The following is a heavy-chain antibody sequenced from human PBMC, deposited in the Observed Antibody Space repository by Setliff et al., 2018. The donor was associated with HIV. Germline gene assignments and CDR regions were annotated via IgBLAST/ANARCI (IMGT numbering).Heavy chain of an antibody. Sequence: GASVKVSCKTSGYSFPSHPIHWVRQAPGQRPEWMGWIKTGNGDTQYSQKFRDRVTITRGTSADTVYMELSSLRSEYTAVYYCARDRCYSVKCYLYNWFDPWGQGTLVTVSS. J-gene: IGHJ5*02. CDR3: ARDRCYSVKCYLYNWFDP. D-gene: IGHD1-26*01. CDR1: GYSFPSHP. V-gene: IGHV1-3*04. CDR2: IKTGNGDT.